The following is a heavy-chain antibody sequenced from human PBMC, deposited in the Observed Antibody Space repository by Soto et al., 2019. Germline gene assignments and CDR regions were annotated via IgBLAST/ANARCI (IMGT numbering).Heavy chain of an antibody. V-gene: IGHV3-30*18. CDR2: ISYDGSNK. CDR3: AKEVQLWLTAGWFDP. D-gene: IGHD5-18*01. CDR1: GFTCSSYF. J-gene: IGHJ5*02. Sequence: GGSLILSCASSGFTCSSYFMHWVRQAPGKGLEWVAVISYDGSNKYYADSVKGRFTISRDNSKNTLYLQMNSLRAEDTAVYYCAKEVQLWLTAGWFDPWGQGTLVNVS.